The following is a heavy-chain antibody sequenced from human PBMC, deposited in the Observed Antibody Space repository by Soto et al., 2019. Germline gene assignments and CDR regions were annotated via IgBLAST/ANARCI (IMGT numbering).Heavy chain of an antibody. V-gene: IGHV1-69*05. D-gene: IGHD4-17*01. CDR3: ARGDYGDYRYYYGMDV. CDR2: IIPIFGTA. Sequence: QVQLVQSGAEVKKPGSSVKVSCKASGGTFSSYAISWVRQAPGQGLEWMGGIIPIFGTANYAQKFQGRVTITXXEXTXXAYMELSSLRSEDTAVYYCARGDYGDYRYYYGMDVWGQGTTVTVSS. CDR1: GGTFSSYA. J-gene: IGHJ6*02.